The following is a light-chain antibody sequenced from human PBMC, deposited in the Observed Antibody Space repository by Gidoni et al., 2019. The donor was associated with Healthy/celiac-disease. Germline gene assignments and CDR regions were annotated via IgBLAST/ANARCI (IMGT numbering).Light chain of an antibody. Sequence: QSALTQPASVSGSPGQSITISCTGTSSDVGGYHYVSWYQQHPGKAPKLMLYDVSNRPSGVSNRFSGSKSGNTASLTISGLQAEDEADYYCSSYTSSSTHVFGTGTKVTVL. CDR2: DVS. J-gene: IGLJ1*01. CDR1: SSDVGGYHY. CDR3: SSYTSSSTHV. V-gene: IGLV2-14*03.